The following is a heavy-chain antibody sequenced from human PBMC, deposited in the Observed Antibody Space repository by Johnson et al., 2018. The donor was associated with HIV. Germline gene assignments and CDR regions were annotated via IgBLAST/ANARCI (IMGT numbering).Heavy chain of an antibody. CDR2: ISYDGSNK. J-gene: IGHJ3*02. Sequence: QVQLVESGGGVVQPGRSLRLSCAASGFTFSSYAMHWVRQAPGKGLEWVAVISYDGSNKYYADLVKGRFTISRDNSKNTLYLQMNSLRAEETAVYYCARNYYDSSDAFDIWGQGTMVTVSS. V-gene: IGHV3-30*04. CDR3: ARNYYDSSDAFDI. CDR1: GFTFSSYA. D-gene: IGHD3-22*01.